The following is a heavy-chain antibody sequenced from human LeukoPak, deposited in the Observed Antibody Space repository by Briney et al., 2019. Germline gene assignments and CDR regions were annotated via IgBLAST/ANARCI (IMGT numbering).Heavy chain of an antibody. D-gene: IGHD4-17*01. CDR1: GFAFGNYA. J-gene: IGHJ4*02. CDR2: IDSSGSYT. Sequence: PGGSLRLSCAVSGFAFGNYAMGWVRQARGKGLEWVSSIDSSGSYTPSADSVKGRFTISRDNSENTVYLQMNSLRAEDTAVYSCAKISTVTENFHHWGQGTLVTVSS. V-gene: IGHV3-23*01. CDR3: AKISTVTENFHH.